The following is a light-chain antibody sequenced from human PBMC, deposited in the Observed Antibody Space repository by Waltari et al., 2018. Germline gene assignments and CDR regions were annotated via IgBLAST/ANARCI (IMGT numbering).Light chain of an antibody. CDR2: YAN. CDR1: ESVGTD. Sequence: EIVMTQSPVTMSVSPGEGVTLPCTASESVGTDVAWYRHKPGQPPRLLIYYANARATGGPARISGSGSGTDFTLTISSLEPEDFAFYYGQQSRQWPRRTFGQGTKLEI. CDR3: QQSRQWPRRT. J-gene: IGKJ2*01. V-gene: IGKV3D-15*01.